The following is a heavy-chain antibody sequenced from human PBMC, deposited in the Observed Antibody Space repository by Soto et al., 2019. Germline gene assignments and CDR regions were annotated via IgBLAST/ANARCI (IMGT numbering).Heavy chain of an antibody. CDR2: ISSSSSTI. CDR3: ATLSSLLRFLEWLPYYFDY. Sequence: EVQLVESGGGLVQPGGSLRLSCAASGFTFSSYSMNWVRQAPGKGLEWVSYISSSSSTIYYADSVKGRFTISRDNAKNSLYLQMNSLRDEDTAVYYCATLSSLLRFLEWLPYYFDYWGQGTLVTVSS. J-gene: IGHJ4*02. D-gene: IGHD3-3*01. V-gene: IGHV3-48*02. CDR1: GFTFSSYS.